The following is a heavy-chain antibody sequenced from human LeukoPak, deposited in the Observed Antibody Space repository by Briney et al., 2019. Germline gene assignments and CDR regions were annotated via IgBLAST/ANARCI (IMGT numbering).Heavy chain of an antibody. D-gene: IGHD3-16*02. Sequence: GASVKVSCKASGYSFTNYAMNWVRQAPGQGLEWMGWIHPSTGNPTYAQGFTGRFVFSLDTSVSTTYLQISSLKAEDTAVYFCARPFQSLVGLSLPDNWGQGTLLTVSS. CDR1: GYSFTNYA. CDR3: ARPFQSLVGLSLPDN. V-gene: IGHV7-4-1*02. CDR2: IHPSTGNP. J-gene: IGHJ4*02.